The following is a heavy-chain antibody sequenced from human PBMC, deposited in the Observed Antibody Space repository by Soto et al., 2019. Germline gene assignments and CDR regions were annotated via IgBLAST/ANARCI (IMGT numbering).Heavy chain of an antibody. J-gene: IGHJ4*02. D-gene: IGHD2-15*01. CDR1: GGSFSSYA. V-gene: IGHV1-69*01. CDR3: ARGVEPRYYFDY. Sequence: QVQLVQSGAEVKKPGSSVKVACKASGGSFSSYAMSWVRQAPGQGLEWMGGIIPIFGTANYAQKFQGRVTITADESTSTAYMELSSLRSEDTAVYYCARGVEPRYYFDYWGQGTLVTVSS. CDR2: IIPIFGTA.